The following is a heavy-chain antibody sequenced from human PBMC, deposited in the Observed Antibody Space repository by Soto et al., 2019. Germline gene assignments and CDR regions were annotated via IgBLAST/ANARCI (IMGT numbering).Heavy chain of an antibody. D-gene: IGHD3-10*01. J-gene: IGHJ5*02. V-gene: IGHV1-69*06. Sequence: QVQLVQSGAEVKKPGSSVKVSCTASGGTFSSYAISWVRQAPGQGLEWMGGIIPIFGTANYAQKFQGRVTITADKSTSTDYMELSRLRSEDTAVYYCARGITMVRGVMSYWFDPWGQGTLVTVSS. CDR1: GGTFSSYA. CDR2: IIPIFGTA. CDR3: ARGITMVRGVMSYWFDP.